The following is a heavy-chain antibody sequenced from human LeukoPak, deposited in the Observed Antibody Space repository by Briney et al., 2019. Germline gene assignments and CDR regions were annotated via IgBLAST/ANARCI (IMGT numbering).Heavy chain of an antibody. D-gene: IGHD6-13*01. Sequence: GGSLRLSCAASGFTFSSYAMSWVRQAPGKGLEWVSAISGSGGSTYYADSVKGRITISRDNSKNTLYLQMNSLRAEDTAVYYCAKGDSSSYYYYGMDVWGQGTTVTVSS. CDR1: GFTFSSYA. CDR2: ISGSGGST. CDR3: AKGDSSSYYYYGMDV. V-gene: IGHV3-23*01. J-gene: IGHJ6*02.